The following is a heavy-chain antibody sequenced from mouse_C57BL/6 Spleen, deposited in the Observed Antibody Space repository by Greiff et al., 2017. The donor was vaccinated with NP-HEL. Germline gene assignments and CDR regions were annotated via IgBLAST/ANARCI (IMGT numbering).Heavy chain of an antibody. CDR1: GYSFTGYY. Sequence: VQLQQSGPELVKPGASVKISCKASGYSFTGYYMHWVKQSSEKSLEWIGEINPSTGGTSYNQKFKGKATLTVDKSSSTAYMQLKSLTSEDSAVYYCARYWDEYYFDYWGQGTTLTVSS. CDR2: INPSTGGT. D-gene: IGHD4-1*01. V-gene: IGHV1-43*01. J-gene: IGHJ2*01. CDR3: ARYWDEYYFDY.